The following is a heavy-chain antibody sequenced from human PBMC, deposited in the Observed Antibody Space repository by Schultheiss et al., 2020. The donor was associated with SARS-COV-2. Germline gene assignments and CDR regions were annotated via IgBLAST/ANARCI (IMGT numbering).Heavy chain of an antibody. CDR1: GFTFDDYG. Sequence: GGSLRLSCAASGFTFDDYGMSWVRQAPGKGLEWVSGINWNGGSTGYADSVKGRFIISRDNAKNSLYLQMNSLRAEDTAVYYCAREAWIQLWLRSAFDIWGQGTMVTVSS. D-gene: IGHD5-18*01. V-gene: IGHV3-20*04. J-gene: IGHJ3*02. CDR2: INWNGGST. CDR3: AREAWIQLWLRSAFDI.